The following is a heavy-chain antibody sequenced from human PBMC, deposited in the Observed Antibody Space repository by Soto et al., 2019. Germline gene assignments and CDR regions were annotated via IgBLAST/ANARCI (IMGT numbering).Heavy chain of an antibody. Sequence: GGSLRLSCAASGFTFSSYAMSWVRQAPGKGLEWVSAISGSGGSTYYADSVKGRFTISRDNSKNTLYLQMNSLRAEDTAVYYCAKGGITMVLVVIDFYYYYMVVWGKGTTVTVSS. J-gene: IGHJ6*03. CDR1: GFTFSSYA. V-gene: IGHV3-23*01. D-gene: IGHD3-10*01. CDR3: AKGGITMVLVVIDFYYYYMVV. CDR2: ISGSGGST.